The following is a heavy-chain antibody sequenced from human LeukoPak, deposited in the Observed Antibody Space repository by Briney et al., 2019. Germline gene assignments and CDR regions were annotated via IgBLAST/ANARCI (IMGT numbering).Heavy chain of an antibody. Sequence: SETLSLTCTVSGGSINNYYWSWIRQPAGKGLEWIGRIYTRGSTNYNPSLKSRVTMSVDTSKNQFSLKLSSVTAADTAVYYCASCGYSYGYWFDPWGQGTLVTVSS. D-gene: IGHD5-18*01. J-gene: IGHJ5*02. CDR3: ASCGYSYGYWFDP. CDR1: GGSINNYY. CDR2: IYTRGST. V-gene: IGHV4-4*07.